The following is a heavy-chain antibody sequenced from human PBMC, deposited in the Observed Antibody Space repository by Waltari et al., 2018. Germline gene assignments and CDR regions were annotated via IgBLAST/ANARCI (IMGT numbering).Heavy chain of an antibody. CDR2: IYTRGST. V-gene: IGHV4-61*02. D-gene: IGHD5-18*01. J-gene: IGHJ2*01. Sequence: QVQLQESGPGLVKPSQTLSLTCTVSGGSISSGSYYWSWIRQPAGKGLEWIGRIYTRGSTNYNPSLKSRVTISVDTSKNQCSLKLSSVTAADTAVYYCAREAGDTAMNWYFDLWGRGTLVTVSS. CDR3: AREAGDTAMNWYFDL. CDR1: GGSISSGSYY.